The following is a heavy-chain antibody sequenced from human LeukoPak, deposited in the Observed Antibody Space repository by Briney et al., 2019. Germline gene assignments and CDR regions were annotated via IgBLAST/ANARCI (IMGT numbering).Heavy chain of an antibody. Sequence: SETLSLTCTVSGGSISSSSYYWGWIRQPPGKGLEWIGEINHSGGTNYNPSLKSRVTISVDTSKNQFSLKLSSVTAADTAVYYCARVRIIGYSSSSAWFDPWGQGTLVTVSS. D-gene: IGHD6-6*01. CDR3: ARVRIIGYSSSSAWFDP. V-gene: IGHV4-39*07. CDR1: GGSISSSSYY. CDR2: INHSGGT. J-gene: IGHJ5*02.